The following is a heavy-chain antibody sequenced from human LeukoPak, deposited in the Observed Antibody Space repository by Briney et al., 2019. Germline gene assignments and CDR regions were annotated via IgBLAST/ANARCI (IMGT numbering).Heavy chain of an antibody. J-gene: IGHJ4*02. CDR2: ISSTGGST. V-gene: IGHV3-64*01. D-gene: IGHD5-18*01. CDR1: GFTFSNYA. CDR3: ARRGYSYGIDY. Sequence: SGGSLRLSCAASGFTFSNYAMHWVRQAPGKGLEYASGISSTGGSTYYASSVKGRFTISRDNSKNTLYLQMGSLRAEDMALYYCARRGYSYGIDYWGQGTLVTVSS.